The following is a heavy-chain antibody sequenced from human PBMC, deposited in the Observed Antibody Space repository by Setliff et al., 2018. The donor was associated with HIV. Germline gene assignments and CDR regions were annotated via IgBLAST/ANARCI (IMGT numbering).Heavy chain of an antibody. CDR3: VNPSGAMGDFDS. D-gene: IGHD3-16*01. J-gene: IGHJ4*02. V-gene: IGHV4-39*01. Sequence: SETLSLTCTVSGGSISSTNYFWGWIRQPPGKGLEWIGTIYYHGSTYYNPSLKSRVTISIDTSKCQFSLQLTSVTAADTAVYYCVNPSGAMGDFDSWGQVTLVTVSS. CDR1: GGSISSTNYF. CDR2: IYYHGST.